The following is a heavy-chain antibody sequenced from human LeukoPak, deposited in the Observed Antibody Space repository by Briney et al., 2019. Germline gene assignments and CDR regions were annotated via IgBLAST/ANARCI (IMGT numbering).Heavy chain of an antibody. CDR3: ARVPGYSGYFYGMDV. Sequence: GGSLRLSCAASGFTFGNSWVHWVRQAPGKGLVWVSLINADGSTTSYADSVKGRFTISRDNARNTLSLQMNSLGAEDTAVYYCARVPGYSGYFYGMDVWGQGTTVTDSS. D-gene: IGHD5-12*01. V-gene: IGHV3-74*01. CDR2: INADGSTT. J-gene: IGHJ6*01. CDR1: GFTFGNSW.